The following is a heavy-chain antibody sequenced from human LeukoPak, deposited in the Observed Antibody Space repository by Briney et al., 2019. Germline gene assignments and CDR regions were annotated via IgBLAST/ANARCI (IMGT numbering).Heavy chain of an antibody. CDR2: IYRSGSS. J-gene: IGHJ4*02. V-gene: IGHV4-38-2*02. D-gene: IGHD3-22*01. CDR3: ARDRQYYYDSSGYAD. CDR1: GYSISSGYY. Sequence: SETLSLTCTVSGYSISSGYYWGWIRQPPGKGLEWIGSIYRSGSSSYNPSLKSRVTISVDTSKNQFSLKLTSVTAADTAVYYCARDRQYYYDSSGYADWGQGTLVTVS.